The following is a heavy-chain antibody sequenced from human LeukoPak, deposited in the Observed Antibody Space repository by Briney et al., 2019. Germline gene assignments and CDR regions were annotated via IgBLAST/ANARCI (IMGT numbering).Heavy chain of an antibody. CDR2: IYYSGST. D-gene: IGHD3-10*01. J-gene: IGHJ3*02. CDR3: ARDRVLLWFGEPPKAFDI. Sequence: PSETLSLTCTVSGGSISSSSYYWGWIRQPPGKGLEWIGSIYYSGSTYYNPSLKSRVTISVDTSKNQFSLKLSSVTAADTAVYYCARDRVLLWFGEPPKAFDIWGQGTMVTVSS. CDR1: GGSISSSSYY. V-gene: IGHV4-39*07.